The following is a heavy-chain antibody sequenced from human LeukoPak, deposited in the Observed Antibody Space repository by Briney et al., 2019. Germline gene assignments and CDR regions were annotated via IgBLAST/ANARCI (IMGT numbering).Heavy chain of an antibody. D-gene: IGHD6-19*01. Sequence: SETLSLTCAVSGGSFSSYHWSWIRQPPGKGLEWIGYISDSGSTNYNSSLKSRVTISVDTSKTHFSLKLRSVTAADTAVYYCARHGGGWTFDYWGQGTLVTASS. CDR2: ISDSGST. CDR3: ARHGGGWTFDY. CDR1: GGSFSSYH. V-gene: IGHV4-59*08. J-gene: IGHJ4*02.